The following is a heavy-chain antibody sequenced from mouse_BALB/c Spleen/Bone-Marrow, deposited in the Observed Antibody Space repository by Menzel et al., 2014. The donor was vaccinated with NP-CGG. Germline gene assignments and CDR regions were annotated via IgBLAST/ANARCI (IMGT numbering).Heavy chain of an antibody. D-gene: IGHD4-1*01. V-gene: IGHV5-17*02. J-gene: IGHJ2*01. CDR3: TRGGNWDDFDY. CDR1: GFTFXSFG. Sequence: EVQLVESGGGLVQPGGSRKLSCAASGFTFXSFGMHWVRQAPEKGPEWVAYISSGSSNIYYADTVKGRFTISRDNPKNTLFLQMTSLRSEDTAMYYCTRGGNWDDFDYWGQGTTLTVSS. CDR2: ISSGSSNI.